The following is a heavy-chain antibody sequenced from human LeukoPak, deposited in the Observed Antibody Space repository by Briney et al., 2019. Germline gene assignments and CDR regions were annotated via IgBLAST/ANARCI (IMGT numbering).Heavy chain of an antibody. CDR2: ISYDGSNK. CDR1: GFTFSSYG. Sequence: PGGSLRLSCAASGFTFSSYGMHWVRQAPGKGLEWVAVISYDGSNKYCADSVKGRFTISRDNSKNTLYLQMNSLRAEDTAVYYCAKNNWFDPWGQGTLVTVSS. J-gene: IGHJ5*02. V-gene: IGHV3-30*18. CDR3: AKNNWFDP.